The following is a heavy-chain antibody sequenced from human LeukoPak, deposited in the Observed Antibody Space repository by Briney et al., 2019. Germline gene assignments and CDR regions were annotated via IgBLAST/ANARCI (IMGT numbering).Heavy chain of an antibody. J-gene: IGHJ4*02. CDR3: ASLTYYYGSGSYLDY. Sequence: SETLSLTCTVSGGSISSYYWSWIRQPPGKGLEWIGYIYYNGSTNYNPSLKSRVTISVDTSKNQFSLKLRSVTAADTAVYYCASLTYYYGSGSYLDYWGQGTLVTVSS. CDR1: GGSISSYY. CDR2: IYYNGST. D-gene: IGHD3-10*01. V-gene: IGHV4-59*01.